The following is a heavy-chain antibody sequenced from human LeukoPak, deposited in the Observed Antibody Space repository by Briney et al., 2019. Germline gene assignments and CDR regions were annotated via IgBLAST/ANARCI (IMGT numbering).Heavy chain of an antibody. V-gene: IGHV3-30-3*01. CDR1: GFTFSNYD. D-gene: IGHD3-22*01. CDR2: ISYDGSNE. CDR3: ARNSYFDTSGYYALEY. Sequence: PGRSLRLSCAASGFTFSNYDMHWVRQAPGKGLEWVAVISYDGSNEYYADPVKGRFTISRDNSKNTLYLQMNSLRAEDTAVFYCARNSYFDTSGYYALEYWGRGTLVTVSS. J-gene: IGHJ4*02.